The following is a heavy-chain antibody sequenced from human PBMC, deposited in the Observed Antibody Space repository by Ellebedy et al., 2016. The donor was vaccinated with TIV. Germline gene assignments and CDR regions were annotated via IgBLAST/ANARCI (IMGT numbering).Heavy chain of an antibody. CDR2: IRYDGSNK. CDR3: AGLWFGDSPRDNSDY. CDR1: GFTFSAYG. V-gene: IGHV3-30*02. D-gene: IGHD3-10*01. J-gene: IGHJ4*02. Sequence: PGGSLRLSCAASGFTFSAYGMHWVRQAPGKGLEWVTYIRYDGSNKYYADSVKGRFTISRDNSKNTLLLEMNSLRAEDTAIYYCAGLWFGDSPRDNSDYWGRGTLVTVSS.